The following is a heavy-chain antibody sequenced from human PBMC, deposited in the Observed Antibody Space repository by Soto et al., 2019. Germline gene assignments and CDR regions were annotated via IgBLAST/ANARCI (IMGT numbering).Heavy chain of an antibody. D-gene: IGHD3-9*01. J-gene: IGHJ4*02. Sequence: ASVKVSCKASGYTFTSYAMHWVRQAPGQRLEWMGWINAGNGNTKYSQKFQGRVTITRDTSASTAYMELSSLRSEDTAVYYCARVLGDGYDPDTYYDILTGYLDYWGQGTLVTVSS. CDR1: GYTFTSYA. CDR2: INAGNGNT. CDR3: ARVLGDGYDPDTYYDILTGYLDY. V-gene: IGHV1-3*01.